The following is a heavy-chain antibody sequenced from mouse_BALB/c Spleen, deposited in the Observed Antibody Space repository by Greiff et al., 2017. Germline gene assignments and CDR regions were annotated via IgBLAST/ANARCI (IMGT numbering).Heavy chain of an antibody. Sequence: VKLVESGPELVKPGASVKMSCKASGYTFTDYVISWVKQRTGQGLEWIGEIYPGSGSTYYNEKFKGKATLTADKSSNTAYMQLSSLTSEDSAVYFCARYGGNFHFDYWGQGTTLTVSS. CDR1: GYTFTDYV. CDR3: ARYGGNFHFDY. CDR2: IYPGSGST. J-gene: IGHJ2*01. V-gene: IGHV1-77*01. D-gene: IGHD2-1*01.